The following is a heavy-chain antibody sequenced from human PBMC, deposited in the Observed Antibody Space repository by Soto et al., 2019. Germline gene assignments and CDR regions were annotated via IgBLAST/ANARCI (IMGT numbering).Heavy chain of an antibody. CDR1: GGSITPYY. Sequence: PSETLSLTCTVSGGSITPYYWSWIRQPPGEGLEWIGYVSYNGNTDYNPSLKSRVSISVDTSKNEFSLKLNSLTAADAAIYFCARQQYTVVTAFDVWGRGAMVTVSS. CDR2: VSYNGNT. CDR3: ARQQYTVVTAFDV. D-gene: IGHD2-15*01. V-gene: IGHV4-59*01. J-gene: IGHJ3*01.